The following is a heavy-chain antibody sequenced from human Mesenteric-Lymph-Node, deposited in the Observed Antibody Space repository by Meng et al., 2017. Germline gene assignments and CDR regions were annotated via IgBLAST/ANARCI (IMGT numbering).Heavy chain of an antibody. CDR1: GYTLTSYG. Sequence: ASVKVSCKASGYTLTSYGISWVRQAPGQGLEWMGWISAYNGNTNYAQKLQGRVTMTTDTSTSTAYMELRSLRSDDTAVYYCARDWGWGFYYYYGMDVWGQGTTVTVSS. CDR2: ISAYNGNT. D-gene: IGHD3-16*01. J-gene: IGHJ6*02. CDR3: ARDWGWGFYYYYGMDV. V-gene: IGHV1-18*01.